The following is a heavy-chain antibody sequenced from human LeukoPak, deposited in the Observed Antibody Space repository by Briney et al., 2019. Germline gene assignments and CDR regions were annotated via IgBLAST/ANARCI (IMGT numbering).Heavy chain of an antibody. CDR1: GGSISSGSYY. V-gene: IGHV4-61*02. CDR3: ARGAFPYYDFWSGPDHLDY. D-gene: IGHD3-3*01. CDR2: IYTSGNT. J-gene: IGHJ4*02. Sequence: TSETLSLTCTVSGGSISSGSYYWSWIRQPAGKGLEWIGRIYTSGNTNYNPSLKSRVTISVDTSKNQFSLKLSSVTAADTAVYYCARGAFPYYDFWSGPDHLDYWGQGTLVTVSS.